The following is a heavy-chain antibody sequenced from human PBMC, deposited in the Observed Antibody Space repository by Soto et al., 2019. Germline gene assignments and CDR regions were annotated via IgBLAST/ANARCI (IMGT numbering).Heavy chain of an antibody. CDR1: GFTFSDYY. J-gene: IGHJ4*02. V-gene: IGHV3-11*06. Sequence: ESGGGLVKPGGSLRLSCAASGFTFSDYYMSWIRQAPGKGLEWVSYISSSSSYTNYADSVKGRFTISRDNAKNSLYLQMNSLRAEDTAVYYCARDRGDSSGYYDYWGQGTLVTVSS. CDR2: ISSSSSYT. D-gene: IGHD3-22*01. CDR3: ARDRGDSSGYYDY.